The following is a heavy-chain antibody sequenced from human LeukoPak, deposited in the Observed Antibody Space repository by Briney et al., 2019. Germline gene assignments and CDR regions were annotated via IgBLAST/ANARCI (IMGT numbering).Heavy chain of an antibody. CDR2: ISGSGGST. D-gene: IGHD3-3*01. Sequence: PGGCLRLSCAASGFTFSSYAMSWVRQPPGKGLEWVSAISGSGGSTYSADTVRGGFIIYRDNSKHTLYLHMNRQIAEDTAVYYCAKVLRGTGVLFDYWGQGALVTVSS. V-gene: IGHV3-23*01. J-gene: IGHJ4*02. CDR1: GFTFSSYA. CDR3: AKVLRGTGVLFDY.